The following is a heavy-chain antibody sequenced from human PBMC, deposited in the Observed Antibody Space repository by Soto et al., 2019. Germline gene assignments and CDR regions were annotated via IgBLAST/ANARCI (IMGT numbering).Heavy chain of an antibody. J-gene: IGHJ4*02. D-gene: IGHD6-19*01. CDR1: GFTFSDYA. Sequence: VQLVESGGGVVQPGRSLRLSCAASGFTFSDYAMHWVRQAPGKGLEWVAVVSHDGRNTHYADSVEGRFTISRDSSKNKVSLEITSLRAEDTAVYYCAKGGRQWLVTSDFNYWGQGALVTVSS. CDR3: AKGGRQWLVTSDFNY. V-gene: IGHV3-30*18. CDR2: VSHDGRNT.